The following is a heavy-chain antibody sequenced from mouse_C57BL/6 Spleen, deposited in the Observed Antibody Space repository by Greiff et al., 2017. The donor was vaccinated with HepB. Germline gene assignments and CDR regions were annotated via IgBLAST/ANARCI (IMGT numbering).Heavy chain of an antibody. V-gene: IGHV3-6*01. D-gene: IGHD1-1*01. CDR1: GYSITSGYY. J-gene: IGHJ2*01. CDR3: ARLGGSSLYFDY. Sequence: EVKLLESGPGLVKPSQSLSLTCSVTGYSITSGYYWNWIRQFPGNKLEWMGYISYDGSNNYNPSLKNRISITRDTSKNQFFLKLNSVTTEDTATYYCARLGGSSLYFDYWGQGTTLTVSS. CDR2: ISYDGSN.